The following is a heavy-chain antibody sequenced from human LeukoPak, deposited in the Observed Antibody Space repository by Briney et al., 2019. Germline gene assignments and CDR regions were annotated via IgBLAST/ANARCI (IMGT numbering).Heavy chain of an antibody. V-gene: IGHV1-46*01. J-gene: IGHJ6*02. Sequence: ASVKVSCKASGYTFTRYYMHWVRQAPGQGLEWMGIINPSGGSTSYAQKFQGRVTMTRDTSTSTVYMELSSLRSEDTAVYYCARERCIPVGATPCYYGMDVWGQGTTVTASS. CDR1: GYTFTRYY. CDR3: ARERCIPVGATPCYYGMDV. CDR2: INPSGGST. D-gene: IGHD1-26*01.